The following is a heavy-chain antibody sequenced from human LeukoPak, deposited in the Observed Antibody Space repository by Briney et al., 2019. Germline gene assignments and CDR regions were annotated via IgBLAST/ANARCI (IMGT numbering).Heavy chain of an antibody. CDR3: AATMVRGVTRSY. Sequence: SETLSLTCTVSGASISSGDYYWSWIRQPPGKGLEWIGYIYYSGSTYYNPSLKSRVTISVDTSKNQFSLKLSSVTAADTAVYYCAATMVRGVTRSYWGQGTLVTVSS. J-gene: IGHJ4*02. CDR2: IYYSGST. CDR1: GASISSGDYY. V-gene: IGHV4-30-4*01. D-gene: IGHD3-10*01.